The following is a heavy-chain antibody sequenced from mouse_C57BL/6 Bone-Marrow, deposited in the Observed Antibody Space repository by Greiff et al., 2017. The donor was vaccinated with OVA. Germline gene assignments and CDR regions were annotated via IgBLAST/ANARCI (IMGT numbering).Heavy chain of an antibody. D-gene: IGHD2-5*01. CDR1: GFSLSTFGMG. J-gene: IGHJ3*01. V-gene: IGHV8-8*01. Sequence: QVTLQVSGPGILQPSQTLSLTCSFSGFSLSTFGMGVGWIRQPSGKGRVWLAHIWGDDDKYYKPALERGITIAKDTSKTPVLHKMASVDTADTATYYCARTRGSDYSNSGFAYWGQGTLVTVSA. CDR2: IWGDDDK. CDR3: ARTRGSDYSNSGFAY.